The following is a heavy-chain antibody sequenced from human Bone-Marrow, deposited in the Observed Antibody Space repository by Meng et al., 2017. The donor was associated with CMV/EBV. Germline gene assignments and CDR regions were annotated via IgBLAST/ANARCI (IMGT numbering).Heavy chain of an antibody. V-gene: IGHV3-21*01. CDR1: GFTFSTYS. J-gene: IGHJ4*02. CDR3: ARGPGAYCSSTSCYQFDY. D-gene: IGHD2-2*01. CDR2: ITSSSSYI. Sequence: GESLKISCSASGFTFSTYSMNWVRLAPGKGLEWVSSITSSSSYIYYADSVKGRFTISRDNAKNSLFRQMNSLRAEDTAVYYCARGPGAYCSSTSCYQFDYWGQGTLVTVSS.